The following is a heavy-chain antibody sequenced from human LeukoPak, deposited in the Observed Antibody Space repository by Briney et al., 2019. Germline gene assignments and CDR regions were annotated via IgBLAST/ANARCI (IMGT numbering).Heavy chain of an antibody. J-gene: IGHJ4*02. Sequence: GGSLRLSCAASGFTFSSYGMHWVRQAPGKGLEWMAVISYDGSNKYYADSAKGRFTISRDNSKNTLYLQMNSLRAEDTAVYYCAKTDGSGTPSLGYWGQGTLVTVSS. V-gene: IGHV3-30*18. CDR3: AKTDGSGTPSLGY. CDR1: GFTFSSYG. CDR2: ISYDGSNK. D-gene: IGHD3-10*01.